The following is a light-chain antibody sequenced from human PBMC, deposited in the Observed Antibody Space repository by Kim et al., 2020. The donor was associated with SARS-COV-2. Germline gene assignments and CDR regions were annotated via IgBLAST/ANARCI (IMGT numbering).Light chain of an antibody. CDR3: QVWDSRSDHRWV. CDR2: YDS. CDR1: NIGSKS. V-gene: IGLV3-21*04. Sequence: SYELTQPPSVSVAPGKTARITCGGNNIGSKSVHWYQQKPGQAPVLVIYYDSDRPSGIPERFSGSNSGNTATLTISRVEAGDEADYYCQVWDSRSDHRWVF. J-gene: IGLJ3*02.